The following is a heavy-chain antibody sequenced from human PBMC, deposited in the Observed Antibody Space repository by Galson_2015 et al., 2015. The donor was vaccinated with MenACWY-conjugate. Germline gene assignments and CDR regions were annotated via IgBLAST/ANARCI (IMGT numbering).Heavy chain of an antibody. CDR1: GFTFRQYA. Sequence: SLRLSCAVSGFTFRQYAMSWVRQAPGTGLEWVAIISDSGAATHYIDSVKGRFTTSRDNSKNTLYLQMSRLRAEDTALYYCAKDVYMDVWGKGTTVSVSS. J-gene: IGHJ6*03. V-gene: IGHV3-23*01. CDR2: ISDSGAAT. CDR3: AKDVYMDV.